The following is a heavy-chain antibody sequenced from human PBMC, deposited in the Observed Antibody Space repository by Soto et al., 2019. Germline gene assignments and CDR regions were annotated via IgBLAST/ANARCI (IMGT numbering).Heavy chain of an antibody. Sequence: PGGSLRLSCTASGFTFSTYWITWVRQAPWKGLEWVANINQDGIEKYYGDSVKGRFTISRDNTNNSLYLQMNSLRAEETAVYYSARAPHSYDFWSGLYRSGDLKLYFDSWGQGTLVTVSS. CDR2: INQDGIEK. D-gene: IGHD3-3*01. CDR1: GFTFSTYW. J-gene: IGHJ4*02. V-gene: IGHV3-7*03. CDR3: ARAPHSYDFWSGLYRSGDLKLYFDS.